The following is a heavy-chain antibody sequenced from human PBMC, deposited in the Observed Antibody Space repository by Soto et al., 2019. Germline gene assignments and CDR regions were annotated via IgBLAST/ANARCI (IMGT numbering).Heavy chain of an antibody. Sequence: EASVKVSCKTSGYPFTSYGIGWVRQAPGQGLEWMAWISPYNGNTYYAQKFQGRVTLTTDTYTNTLYLQMNSLRAEDTAVYYCARDGAVGYGMDVWGQGTTVTVSS. CDR1: GYPFTSYG. CDR2: ISPYNGNT. V-gene: IGHV1-18*01. J-gene: IGHJ6*02. CDR3: ARDGAVGYGMDV.